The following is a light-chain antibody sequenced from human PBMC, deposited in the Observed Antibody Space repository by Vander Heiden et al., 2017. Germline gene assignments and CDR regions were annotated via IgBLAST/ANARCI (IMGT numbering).Light chain of an antibody. CDR2: GNS. J-gene: IGLJ2*01. CDR1: SSNIGARYD. Sequence: QSLLTQPPSVTGAPGHRVTISCTGSSSNIGARYDVHWYQQLPGTAPKLLIYGNSNGPSGVPDRFSGSKSGTSASLAITGLQAEDEADYYCQSYDSSLSGSVFGGGTKLTVL. CDR3: QSYDSSLSGSV. V-gene: IGLV1-40*01.